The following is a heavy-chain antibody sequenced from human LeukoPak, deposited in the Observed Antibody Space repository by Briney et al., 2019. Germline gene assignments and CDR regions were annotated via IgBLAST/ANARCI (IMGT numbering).Heavy chain of an antibody. Sequence: GGSLRLSCAASGFTVSSNFMGWVRQAPGKGLEWVSVIFGGGSTYYADSVKGRFTISRDTSKNTLHLQMNSLRAEDTAVYYCATWPGGWYGEDSWGQGTLVTVSS. CDR1: GFTVSSNF. CDR2: IFGGGST. J-gene: IGHJ4*02. CDR3: ATWPGGWYGEDS. D-gene: IGHD6-19*01. V-gene: IGHV3-53*01.